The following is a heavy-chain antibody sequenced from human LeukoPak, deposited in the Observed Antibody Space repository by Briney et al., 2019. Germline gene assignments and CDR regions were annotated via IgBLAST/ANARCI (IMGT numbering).Heavy chain of an antibody. CDR3: ASPMTLVLRGVAGIDAFDI. D-gene: IGHD3-10*01. CDR2: INQDESEK. CDR1: GFTISSYW. V-gene: IGHV3-7*01. J-gene: IGHJ3*02. Sequence: GGSLRLSCAASGFTISSYWMSWVRQAPGKGLEWVANINQDESEKYYVDSLKGRFTISKDNAKNSLYLQMYSLRVEDTAVYYCASPMTLVLRGVAGIDAFDIWGQGTMVTVSS.